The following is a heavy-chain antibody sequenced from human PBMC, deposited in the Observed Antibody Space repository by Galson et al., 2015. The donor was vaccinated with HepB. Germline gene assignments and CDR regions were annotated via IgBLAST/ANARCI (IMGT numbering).Heavy chain of an antibody. CDR2: IAGGAEST. V-gene: IGHV3-23*01. Sequence: SLRLSCAASGFTFNTHGMTWVRQAPGKGLEWVSTIAGGAESTYYADSVKGRFIISRDNSKNTLYLQMNSLRPDDTAVYYCAKAARGYIYGYTVWFDPWGPGTLVTVSS. J-gene: IGHJ5*02. CDR1: GFTFNTHG. CDR3: AKAARGYIYGYTVWFDP. D-gene: IGHD5-18*01.